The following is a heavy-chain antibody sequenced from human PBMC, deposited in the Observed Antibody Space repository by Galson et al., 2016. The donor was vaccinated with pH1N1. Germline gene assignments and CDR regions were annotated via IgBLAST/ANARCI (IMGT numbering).Heavy chain of an antibody. V-gene: IGHV1-69*04. Sequence: SVKVSCKASGDTFNYYTINWVRQAPGQGLQWMGRIIPVLSLPTYAQTFQGRVPISADKTTNTVHMHLGSLRSEDPAVYYCARDGKGEYLDVWGNGTTVIGSS. D-gene: IGHD1-26*01. J-gene: IGHJ6*03. CDR3: ARDGKGEYLDV. CDR2: IIPVLSLP. CDR1: GDTFNYYT.